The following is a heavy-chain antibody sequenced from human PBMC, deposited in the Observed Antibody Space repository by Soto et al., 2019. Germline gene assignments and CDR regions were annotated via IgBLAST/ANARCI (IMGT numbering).Heavy chain of an antibody. CDR2: IWYDGSSK. CDR1: GFTFSSYG. CDR3: AKPSYDFWSGYYPPFDG. D-gene: IGHD3-3*01. V-gene: IGHV3-33*06. J-gene: IGHJ4*02. Sequence: QVKLVESGGGVVQPGRSLRLSCAVSGFTFSSYGMHWVRQAPGKGLEWVALIWYDGSSKVYADSVKGRFTISRDNSKNTLSLEMSSLRAEDTAMYYCAKPSYDFWSGYYPPFDGWGQGTLVTVSS.